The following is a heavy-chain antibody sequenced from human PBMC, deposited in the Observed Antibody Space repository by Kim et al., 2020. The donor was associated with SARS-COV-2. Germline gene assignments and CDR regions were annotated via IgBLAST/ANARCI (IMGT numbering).Heavy chain of an antibody. J-gene: IGHJ4*02. D-gene: IGHD3-9*01. V-gene: IGHV3-9*01. CDR3: AKDFGRYFDWLGYFDY. CDR1: GFTFDDYA. Sequence: GGSLRLSCAASGFTFDDYAMHWVRQAPGKGLEWVSGISWNSGSIGYADSVKGRFTISRDNAKNSLYLQMNSLRAEDTALYYCAKDFGRYFDWLGYFDYWGQGTLVTVSS. CDR2: ISWNSGSI.